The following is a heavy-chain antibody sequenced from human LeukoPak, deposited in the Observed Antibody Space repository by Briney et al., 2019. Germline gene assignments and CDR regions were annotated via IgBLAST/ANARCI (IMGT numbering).Heavy chain of an antibody. J-gene: IGHJ6*02. CDR2: LGRSGEYK. Sequence: GGSLRLSCAASGFTVSSNYMSWVRQAPGKGLEWVAGLGRSGEYKYYADSVKGRFTISRDNSKDTVSLQMNSLRAEDSAIYFCVKDRPCETCMPMDAWGQGTTVTVSS. CDR3: VKDRPCETCMPMDA. V-gene: IGHV3-23*01. D-gene: IGHD2-2*01. CDR1: GFTVSSNY.